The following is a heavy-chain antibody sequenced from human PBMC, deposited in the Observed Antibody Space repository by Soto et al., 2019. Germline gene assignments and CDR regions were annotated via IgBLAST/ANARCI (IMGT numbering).Heavy chain of an antibody. CDR1: GFTFSNAW. D-gene: IGHD6-13*01. CDR3: TTDVYVGEYSSPLDY. Sequence: GGSLRLSCAASGFTFSNAWMNWVRQAPGKGLEWVGRIKSKTDGGTTDYAAPVKGRFTISSDNSKNTLYLQMNSLKTEDTAVYYCTTDVYVGEYSSPLDYWGQGTLVTVSS. V-gene: IGHV3-15*07. J-gene: IGHJ4*02. CDR2: IKSKTDGGTT.